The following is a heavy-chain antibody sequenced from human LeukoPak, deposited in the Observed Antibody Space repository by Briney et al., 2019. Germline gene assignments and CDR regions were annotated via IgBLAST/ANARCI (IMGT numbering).Heavy chain of an antibody. CDR3: ARDRAPTTRGIDY. J-gene: IGHJ4*02. CDR1: GYTFTSYG. Sequence: ASVKVSCKASGYTFTSYGISWVRQAPGQGLEWMGWISAYDGSTKYTEQLQGRVTMTTDTSTSRAYMELRSLRFDDTAVYFCARDRAPTTRGIDYWSQGTLVTVSS. D-gene: IGHD4-17*01. CDR2: ISAYDGST. V-gene: IGHV1-18*01.